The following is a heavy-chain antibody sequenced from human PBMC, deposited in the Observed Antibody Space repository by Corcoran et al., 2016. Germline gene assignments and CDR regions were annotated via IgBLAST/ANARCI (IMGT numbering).Heavy chain of an antibody. J-gene: IGHJ4*02. D-gene: IGHD3-22*01. Sequence: EVQLVESGGGLVQPGGSLRLSCAASGFTFSSYWMSWVRQAPGKGLEWVANIKQDGSEKYYVDSVKGRFTISRDNAKNSLYLQMTSLRAEDTAVYYCARNGNYDSSGYYPWWGQGTLVTVSS. V-gene: IGHV3-7*03. CDR1: GFTFSSYW. CDR3: ARNGNYDSSGYYPW. CDR2: IKQDGSEK.